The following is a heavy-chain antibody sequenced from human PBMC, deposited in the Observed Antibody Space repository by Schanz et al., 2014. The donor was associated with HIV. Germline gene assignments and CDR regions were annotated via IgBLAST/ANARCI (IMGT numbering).Heavy chain of an antibody. CDR1: GGTFNIYG. Sequence: QVQLVQSGAEVKKPGSSVKVSCKASGGTFNIYGISWVRQAPGQGLEWMGGFIPVFGTANYAQKFQGRVRMTADESTSTAYMELSSLRSEDTAVYYCARTRGYSGYDPPYYYYYGMDVWGQGTTLTVSS. CDR3: ARTRGYSGYDPPYYYYYGMDV. CDR2: FIPVFGTA. D-gene: IGHD5-12*01. V-gene: IGHV1-69*01. J-gene: IGHJ6*02.